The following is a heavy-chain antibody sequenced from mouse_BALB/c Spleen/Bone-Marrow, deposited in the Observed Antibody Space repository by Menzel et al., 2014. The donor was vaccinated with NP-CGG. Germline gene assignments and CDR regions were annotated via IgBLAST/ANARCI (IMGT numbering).Heavy chain of an antibody. CDR2: IDPAHGNV. CDR1: GINFKDTF. Sequence: EVKGVESGAELVKPGASVRLSCTTSGINFKDTFMHWVRLRPEQGLEWIGRIDPAHGNVKSGPQVQANVTLTVDTSSNTPYLQLGSLKSEDTAVYYCSRYGKNVIFPMDNWGQGTSVTGSS. D-gene: IGHD2-1*01. J-gene: IGHJ4*01. V-gene: IGHV14-3*02. CDR3: SRYGKNVIFPMDN.